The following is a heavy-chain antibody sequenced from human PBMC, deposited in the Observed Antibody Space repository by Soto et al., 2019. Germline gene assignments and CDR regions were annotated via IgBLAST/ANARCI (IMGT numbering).Heavy chain of an antibody. CDR1: GGTFSSYA. CDR3: ARDSGSLNDYHSSGYPLVYYYGMYV. Sequence: QVQLVQSGAEVKKPGSSVKVSCKASGGTFSSYAISWVRQAPGQGLEWMGGIIPIFGTANYAQKFQGRVTMTAEESTSTAYMEVGSLRSEDTAVYYCARDSGSLNDYHSSGYPLVYYYGMYVWGQRTTVTVSS. V-gene: IGHV1-69*01. J-gene: IGHJ6*02. D-gene: IGHD3-22*01. CDR2: IIPIFGTA.